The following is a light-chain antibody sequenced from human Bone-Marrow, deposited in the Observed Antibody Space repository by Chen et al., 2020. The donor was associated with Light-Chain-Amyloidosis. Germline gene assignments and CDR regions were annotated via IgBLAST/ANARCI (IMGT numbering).Light chain of an antibody. CDR2: GNN. Sequence: QSVLTQPPSGSGAPGQRVTFYCSGSSTNVGAGYDVQWYQQLPETAPKLLIYGNNDRPSGVPDRFSGSKSGTSASLVITGLQAEDEAEYYCQSYDTTLSGSVFGGGTKLTVL. V-gene: IGLV1-40*01. CDR3: QSYDTTLSGSV. J-gene: IGLJ2*01. CDR1: STNVGAGYD.